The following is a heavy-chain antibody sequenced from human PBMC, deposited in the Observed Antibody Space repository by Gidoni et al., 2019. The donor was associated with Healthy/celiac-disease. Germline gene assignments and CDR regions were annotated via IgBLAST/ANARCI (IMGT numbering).Heavy chain of an antibody. CDR2: IRSKAYGGTT. CDR3: TRDRIVGAPGAIYYYYGMDV. Sequence: EVQLVESGGGLVQPGRSLRLSCTASGFTFGDYAMSWVRQAPGKGLEWVGFIRSKAYGGTTEYAASVKGRFTISRDDSKSIAYLQMNSLKTEDTAVYYCTRDRIVGAPGAIYYYYGMDVWGQGTTVTVSS. D-gene: IGHD1-26*01. V-gene: IGHV3-49*04. J-gene: IGHJ6*02. CDR1: GFTFGDYA.